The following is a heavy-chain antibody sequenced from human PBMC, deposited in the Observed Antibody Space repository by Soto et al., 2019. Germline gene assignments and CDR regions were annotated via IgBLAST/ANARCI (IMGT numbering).Heavy chain of an antibody. CDR3: SRLEGLATISYYFDV. CDR1: GDSINCDIYY. Sequence: PSETLSLTCSVSGDSINCDIYYWGWIRQPPGKGMEWIGSIYYRGNTYYNPSLQTRVTISLDKSKSQFSLKLNSVTAADSALYFCSRLEGLATISYYFDVWGQGALVTVSS. CDR2: IYYRGNT. J-gene: IGHJ4*02. D-gene: IGHD3-9*01. V-gene: IGHV4-39*01.